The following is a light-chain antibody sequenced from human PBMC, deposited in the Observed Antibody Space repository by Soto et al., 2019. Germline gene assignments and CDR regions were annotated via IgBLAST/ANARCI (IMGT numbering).Light chain of an antibody. CDR1: QSVLYSSNNKNY. Sequence: DIVMTQSPDSLAVSLAERATINCKSSQSVLYSSNNKNYLAWYQQKPGQPPKLLIYWASTRESGVPDRFSGSASGTDFTLTISSLQAEAVAVYYCQQYYSTPPTFGQGTKLEIK. J-gene: IGKJ2*01. CDR2: WAS. CDR3: QQYYSTPPT. V-gene: IGKV4-1*01.